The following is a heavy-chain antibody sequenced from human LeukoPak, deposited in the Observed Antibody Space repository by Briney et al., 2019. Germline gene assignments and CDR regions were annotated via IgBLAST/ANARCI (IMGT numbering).Heavy chain of an antibody. J-gene: IGHJ4*02. CDR1: GFAVSSNY. V-gene: IGHV3-53*01. CDR3: ARAIDY. Sequence: GGSLRLSCAASGFAVSSNYMSWVRQAPGKGLEWVSVIYSAGTTLYADSVKGRFTISRDNAKNSLYLQMNGLRAEDTAVYYCARAIDYWGQGTLVTVSS. CDR2: IYSAGTT.